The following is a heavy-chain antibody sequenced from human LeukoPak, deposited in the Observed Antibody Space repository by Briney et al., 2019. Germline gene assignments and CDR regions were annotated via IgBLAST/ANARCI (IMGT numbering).Heavy chain of an antibody. CDR1: GYTFTSYY. Sequence: ASVKVSCKASGYTFTSYYMHWVRQAPGQGLEWMGVINPSGGSTSYAQKFQGRVTMTRDMSTSTVYMELSSLRSEDTAVYYCARGGDTAMVIPRNWFDPWGQGTLVTVSS. J-gene: IGHJ5*02. CDR2: INPSGGST. D-gene: IGHD5-18*01. CDR3: ARGGDTAMVIPRNWFDP. V-gene: IGHV1-46*01.